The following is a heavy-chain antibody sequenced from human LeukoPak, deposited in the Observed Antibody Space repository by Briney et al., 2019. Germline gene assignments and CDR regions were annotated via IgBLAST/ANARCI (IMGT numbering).Heavy chain of an antibody. Sequence: SETLSLTCAVYGGSFSGYYWSWIRQPPGKGLEWIGEINHSGSTNYNPSLKSRVTISLDTSRNQFSLKLTSVTAADTAVYYCAKSNGYGLVDIWGQGTMVTASS. J-gene: IGHJ3*02. V-gene: IGHV4-34*01. D-gene: IGHD3-10*01. CDR1: GGSFSGYY. CDR3: AKSNGYGLVDI. CDR2: INHSGST.